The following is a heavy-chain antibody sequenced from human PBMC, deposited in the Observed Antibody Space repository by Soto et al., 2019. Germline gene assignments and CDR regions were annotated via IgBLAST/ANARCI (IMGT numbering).Heavy chain of an antibody. J-gene: IGHJ6*02. D-gene: IGHD2-21*02. CDR2: IFVTSTII. CDR3: ARDPHVVLTSSYYYYCYGMDV. CDR1: GFTFSDYS. Sequence: GGSLRLSCVASGFTFSDYSMVWVRQSPGKGLEWISYIFVTSTIIYYADSVKGRFTVSRDNAQNSLSLQMNSLRAEDTAVYYCARDPHVVLTSSYYYYCYGMDVWGQGTTVTVSS. V-gene: IGHV3-48*04.